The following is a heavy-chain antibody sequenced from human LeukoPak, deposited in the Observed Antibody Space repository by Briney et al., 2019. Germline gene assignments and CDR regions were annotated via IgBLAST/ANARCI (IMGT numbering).Heavy chain of an antibody. CDR2: ISSSSSYI. D-gene: IGHD3-16*02. V-gene: IGHV3-21*01. J-gene: IGHJ4*02. CDR1: GFTFSSYS. CDR3: ARGQDDYVWGSYRYIPGDY. Sequence: PGGSLRLSCAASGFTFSSYSMNWVRQAPGKGLEWVSSISSSSSYIYYADSVKGRFTISRDNAKNSLYLQMNSLRAEDTAVYYCARGQDDYVWGSYRYIPGDYWGQGTLVTVSS.